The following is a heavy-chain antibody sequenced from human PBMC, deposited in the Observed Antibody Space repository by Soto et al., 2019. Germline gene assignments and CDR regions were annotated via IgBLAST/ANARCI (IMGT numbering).Heavy chain of an antibody. V-gene: IGHV4-39*01. Sequence: QPQLQESGPGLVKPSETLSLTCTVSGGSIISDHYYWAWIRQPPGKGLEWIGNMHYSGNPYQNPSLXIXVXIXXATSKNQFSLHLSSVTAADPAVYYCARQGGHKFDYWGQGTLVTVSS. D-gene: IGHD3-16*01. CDR3: ARQGGHKFDY. CDR2: MHYSGNP. CDR1: GGSIISDHYY. J-gene: IGHJ4*02.